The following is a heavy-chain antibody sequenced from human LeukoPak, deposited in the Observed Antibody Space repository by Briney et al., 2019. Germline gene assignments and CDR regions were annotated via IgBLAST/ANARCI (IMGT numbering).Heavy chain of an antibody. V-gene: IGHV1-46*01. CDR2: INPSGGST. D-gene: IGHD2-21*02. CDR3: ASATTYCGADCYPLDAFDI. J-gene: IGHJ3*02. Sequence: ASVKVSCKASGYTFTSYYMHWVRQAPGQGLEWMGIINPSGGSTSYAQKFQGRVTMTRDTSTSTVYMELSRLRSDDTAVYYCASATTYCGADCYPLDAFDIWGQGTMVTVSS. CDR1: GYTFTSYY.